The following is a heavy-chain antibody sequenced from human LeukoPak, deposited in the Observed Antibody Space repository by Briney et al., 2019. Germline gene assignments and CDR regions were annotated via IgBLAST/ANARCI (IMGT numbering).Heavy chain of an antibody. V-gene: IGHV3-7*01. Sequence: PGGSLRLSCAASGFTYSSYWMSWVRQAPGKGLELVANIKQDGSEKYYVASVKGRFTISRDNAKNSLYLQMNSMRAEDTAVYYCARSDRGWQQGGQLAFDYWGQGTLVTVSS. J-gene: IGHJ4*02. D-gene: IGHD6-13*01. CDR1: GFTYSSYW. CDR3: ARSDRGWQQGGQLAFDY. CDR2: IKQDGSEK.